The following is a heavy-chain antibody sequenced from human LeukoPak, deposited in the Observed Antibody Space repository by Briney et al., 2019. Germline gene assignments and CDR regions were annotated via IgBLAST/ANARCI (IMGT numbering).Heavy chain of an antibody. CDR3: ARDLRIAVAVFHYYYMDV. J-gene: IGHJ6*03. Sequence: ASVKVSCKASGYTFTRYYMHWVRQAPGQGLEWRGWVNPNSGGTNYAQKFQGRVTMTRDTSISTAYMELSRLRSDDTAVYYCARDLRIAVAVFHYYYMDVWGKGTTVTISS. CDR2: VNPNSGGT. CDR1: GYTFTRYY. V-gene: IGHV1-2*02. D-gene: IGHD6-19*01.